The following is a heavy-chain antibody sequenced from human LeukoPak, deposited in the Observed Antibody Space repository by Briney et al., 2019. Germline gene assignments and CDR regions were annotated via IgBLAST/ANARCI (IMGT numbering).Heavy chain of an antibody. V-gene: IGHV4-34*01. CDR2: INHSGNT. CDR3: ARGGGYYYYMDV. J-gene: IGHJ6*03. CDR1: GGSFSGYY. D-gene: IGHD3-10*01. Sequence: SETLSLTCAVYGGSFSGYYWSWIRQPPGKGLEWIGEINHSGNTNYNPSLKSRVTISVDTSKDQFSLKLSSVTAADTAVYYCARGGGYYYYMDVWDKGTTVTVSS.